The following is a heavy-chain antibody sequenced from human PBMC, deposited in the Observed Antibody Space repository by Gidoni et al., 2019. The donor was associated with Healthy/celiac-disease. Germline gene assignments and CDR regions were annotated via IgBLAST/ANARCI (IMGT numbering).Heavy chain of an antibody. CDR1: GSTFTIYG. D-gene: IGHD3-3*01. CDR2: ISAYNGNT. J-gene: IGHJ3*02. V-gene: IGHV1-18*01. CDR3: ARSGKEIDCWSGYSGAFDI. Sequence: QVQLVQSGAEVKKPGASVKVSCKASGSTFTIYGISWVRQAPGQGREWMGWISAYNGNTNYAQKLQGRVTMTTDTSTSTAYMELRSLRSDDTAVYYCARSGKEIDCWSGYSGAFDIWGQGTMVTVSS.